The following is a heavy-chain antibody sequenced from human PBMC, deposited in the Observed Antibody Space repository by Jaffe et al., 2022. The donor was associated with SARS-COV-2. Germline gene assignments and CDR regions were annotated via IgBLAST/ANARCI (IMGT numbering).Heavy chain of an antibody. CDR3: AKDMRRRVVLAATPEY. J-gene: IGHJ4*02. Sequence: EVQLVESGGGLVQPGRSLRLSCAASGFTFDDYAMHWVRQAPGKGLEWVSSITWNSGAIGYADSVKGRFTISRDNAKNSLYLQMNSLRAEDTALYYCAKDMRRRVVLAATPEYWGQGALVTVSS. CDR2: ITWNSGAI. D-gene: IGHD2-15*01. V-gene: IGHV3-9*01. CDR1: GFTFDDYA.